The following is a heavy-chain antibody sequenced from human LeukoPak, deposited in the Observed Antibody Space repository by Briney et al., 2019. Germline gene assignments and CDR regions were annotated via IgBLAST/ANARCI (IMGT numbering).Heavy chain of an antibody. D-gene: IGHD6-19*01. CDR3: AREDAGYSSGWYYYYGMDV. Sequence: GGSLRLSCAASGFTVSSNYMSWVRQAPGKGLEWVSVIYSGGSTYYADSVKGRFTISRDNSKNTLYLQMNSLRAEDTAVYYCAREDAGYSSGWYYYYGMDVWGQGTTVTVSS. CDR1: GFTVSSNY. CDR2: IYSGGST. J-gene: IGHJ6*02. V-gene: IGHV3-66*01.